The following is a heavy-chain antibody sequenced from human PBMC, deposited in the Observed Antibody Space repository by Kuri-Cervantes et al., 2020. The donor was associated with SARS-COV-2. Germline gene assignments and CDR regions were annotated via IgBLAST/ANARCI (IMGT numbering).Heavy chain of an antibody. CDR1: GFTFDDYA. CDR3: AKDIDTASVVVPAAINFDY. D-gene: IGHD2-2*02. V-gene: IGHV3-9*01. Sequence: GGSLRLSCAASGFTFDDYAMHWVRQAPGKGLEWVSGISRNSGSIGYADSVKGRFTISRDNAKNSLYLQMNSLRAEDTALYYCAKDIDTASVVVPAAINFDYWGQGTLVTVSS. CDR2: ISRNSGSI. J-gene: IGHJ4*02.